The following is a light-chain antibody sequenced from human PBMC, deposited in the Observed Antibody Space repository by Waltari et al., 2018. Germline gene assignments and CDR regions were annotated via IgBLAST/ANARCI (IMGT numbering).Light chain of an antibody. V-gene: IGKV4-1*01. CDR3: QQYYSPPRT. CDR2: WAS. J-gene: IGKJ1*01. CDR1: QSLLYSSNNKNY. Sequence: DIFSTQSPAPLSLCLGERSPIQCMSIQSLLYSSNNKNYLAWFQQKPGQHPKLLFYWASARESGVPDRFSGSGSGTDCTLTSSSLQTEDVAVYYCQQYYSPPRTFGQGTMVEIK.